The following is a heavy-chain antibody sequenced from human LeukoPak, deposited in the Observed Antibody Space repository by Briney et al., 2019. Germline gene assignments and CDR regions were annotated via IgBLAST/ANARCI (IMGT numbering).Heavy chain of an antibody. CDR1: GGSFSGYY. D-gene: IGHD3-22*01. V-gene: IGHV4-34*01. CDR3: ARVGYYDSSGYYLS. Sequence: SETLSLTCAVYGGSFSGYYWSWIRQPPGKGLEWIGEINHSGSTNHNPSLKSRVTISVDTSKNQFSLKLSSVTAADTAVYYCARVGYYDSSGYYLSWGQGTLVTVSS. CDR2: INHSGST. J-gene: IGHJ4*02.